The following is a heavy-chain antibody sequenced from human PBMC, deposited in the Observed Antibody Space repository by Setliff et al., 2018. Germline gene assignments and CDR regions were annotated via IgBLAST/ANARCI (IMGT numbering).Heavy chain of an antibody. J-gene: IGHJ4*02. CDR1: GGSISIYH. CDR2: IYYSGST. D-gene: IGHD3-3*01. V-gene: IGHV4-59*01. Sequence: SETLSLTCTVSGGSISIYHWSWIRQPPGKGLEWIGYIYYSGSTNYNPSLKSRVTISVDTSKNQFSLKLSSVTAADTAVYYCARERMYYNFWSGYSDYWGQGTLVTVSS. CDR3: ARERMYYNFWSGYSDY.